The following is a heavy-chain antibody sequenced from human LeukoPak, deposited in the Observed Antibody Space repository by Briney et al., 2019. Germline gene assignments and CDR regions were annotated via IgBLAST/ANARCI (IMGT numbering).Heavy chain of an antibody. J-gene: IGHJ4*02. V-gene: IGHV3-7*01. CDR2: IKHVGSEK. CDR1: GFTFGNYW. CDR3: ARHYGDYRRHPLDY. Sequence: GGSLRLSCVGSGFTFGNYWMSWVRQAPGKGLEWVANIKHVGSEKYYVDSVEGRFTISRDNAKKALFLQMNSLRVEDTAVYYCARHYGDYRRHPLDYWGLGTVVTVSS. D-gene: IGHD4-17*01.